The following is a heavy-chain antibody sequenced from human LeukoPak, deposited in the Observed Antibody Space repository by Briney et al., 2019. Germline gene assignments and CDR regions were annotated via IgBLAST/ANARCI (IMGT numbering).Heavy chain of an antibody. J-gene: IGHJ5*02. D-gene: IGHD6-13*01. Sequence: ASVKVSCKASGGTFSSYAISWVRQAPGQGLEWMGGIIPIFGTANYAQKFQGRVTITADESTSTAYMELSSLRSEDTAVYYCARGVAAAGTGWFDPWGQGTLVTVSS. CDR2: IIPIFGTA. CDR1: GGTFSSYA. CDR3: ARGVAAAGTGWFDP. V-gene: IGHV1-69*13.